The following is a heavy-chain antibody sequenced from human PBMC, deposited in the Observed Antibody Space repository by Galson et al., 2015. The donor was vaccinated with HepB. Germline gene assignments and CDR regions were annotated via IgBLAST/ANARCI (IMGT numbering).Heavy chain of an antibody. Sequence: SLRLSCAASGFSFNNYGMHWVRQAPGKGLEWVAVVSYHGTNKNYADSVKGRFTISRDNSKNTAYLQMNSLRAEDTAVYYCAKEQGYSSSYDYYFYGMDVWGQGTTVTVS. CDR2: VSYHGTNK. CDR3: AKEQGYSSSYDYYFYGMDV. V-gene: IGHV3-30*18. J-gene: IGHJ6*02. D-gene: IGHD6-6*01. CDR1: GFSFNNYG.